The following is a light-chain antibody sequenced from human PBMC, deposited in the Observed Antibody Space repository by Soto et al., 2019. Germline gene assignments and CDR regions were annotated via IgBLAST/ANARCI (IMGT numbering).Light chain of an antibody. CDR1: QSVSSN. V-gene: IGKV3-15*01. CDR2: GAS. J-gene: IGKJ1*01. CDR3: RQYNNAKT. Sequence: EIVMTQSPATLSVSPGERATLSCRASQSVSSNLAWYQQEPGQAPRLLIYGASTRATGIPARFSGSGSGTEFTLTISSLQSEDFAVYYCRQYNNAKTFAQGTKVNIK.